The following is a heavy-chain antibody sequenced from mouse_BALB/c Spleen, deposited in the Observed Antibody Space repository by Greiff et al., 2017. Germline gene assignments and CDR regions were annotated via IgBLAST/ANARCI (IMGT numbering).Heavy chain of an antibody. CDR2: IDPANGNT. J-gene: IGHJ3*01. V-gene: IGHV14-3*02. CDR1: GFNIKDYY. D-gene: IGHD2-4*01. CDR3: ARQAMITTGLAY. Sequence: VQLQQSGAELVRSGASVKLSCTASGFNIKDYYMHWVKQRPEQGLEWIGRIDPANGNTKYDPKFQGKATITADTSSNTAYLQLSSLTSEDTAVYYCARQAMITTGLAYWGQGTLVTVSA.